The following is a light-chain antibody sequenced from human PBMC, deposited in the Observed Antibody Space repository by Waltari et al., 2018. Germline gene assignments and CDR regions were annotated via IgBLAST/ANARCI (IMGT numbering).Light chain of an antibody. CDR2: DAS. Sequence: DIQMTQSPSSLSASVGDRVTITCQAYQDISNYLNWYQQKPGKAPKLLIYDASNLETGVPSRFSGSGSGTDFTFTISSLQPEDIATYYCQQYDNLPLTFGGGTKVEIK. CDR1: QDISNY. V-gene: IGKV1-33*01. CDR3: QQYDNLPLT. J-gene: IGKJ4*01.